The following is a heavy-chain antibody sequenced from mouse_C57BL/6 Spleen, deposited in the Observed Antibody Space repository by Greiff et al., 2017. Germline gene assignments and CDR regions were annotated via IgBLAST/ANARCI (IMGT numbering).Heavy chain of an antibody. J-gene: IGHJ2*01. V-gene: IGHV5-12*01. CDR3: ARLIYSNYYFDY. CDR2: ISNGGGST. CDR1: GFTFSDYY. D-gene: IGHD2-5*01. Sequence: EVKLMESGGGLVQPGGSLKLSCAASGFTFSDYYMYWVRQTPEKRLEWVAYISNGGGSTYYPDTVKGRFTISRDNAKNTLYLQMSRLKSEDTAMYYCARLIYSNYYFDYWGQGTTLTVSS.